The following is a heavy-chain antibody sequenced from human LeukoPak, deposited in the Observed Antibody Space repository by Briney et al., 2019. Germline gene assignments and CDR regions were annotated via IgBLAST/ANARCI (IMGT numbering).Heavy chain of an antibody. J-gene: IGHJ6*03. CDR1: GGTFSSYA. CDR2: IIPIFGTA. D-gene: IGHD1-26*01. Sequence: SVKVSCKASGGTFSSYAISWVRQAPGQGLERMGRIIPIFGTANYAQKFQGRVTITTDESTSTAYMELSSLRSEDTAVYYCSREPRGIVGNYYYYMDVWGKGTTVTVSS. CDR3: SREPRGIVGNYYYYMDV. V-gene: IGHV1-69*05.